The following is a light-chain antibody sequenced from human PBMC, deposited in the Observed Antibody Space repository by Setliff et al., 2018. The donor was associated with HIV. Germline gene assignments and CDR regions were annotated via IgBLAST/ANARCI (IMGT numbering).Light chain of an antibody. Sequence: EIVMTQSPATLSVSPGERATLSCRASQSVSSNLAWYQQKPAQPPRLLIYGASTRATGIPARFSGSGSGTEFTLTISSLQSEDFAVYYCQQYNDWPRTFGQGTKVDIK. CDR3: QQYNDWPRT. V-gene: IGKV3-15*01. J-gene: IGKJ1*01. CDR2: GAS. CDR1: QSVSSN.